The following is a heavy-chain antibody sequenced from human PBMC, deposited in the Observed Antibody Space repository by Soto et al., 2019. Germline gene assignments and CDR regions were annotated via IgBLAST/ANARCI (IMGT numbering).Heavy chain of an antibody. D-gene: IGHD3-9*01. CDR2: IYYSGST. Sequence: PSETLSLTCTVSGGSISSYYWSWIRQPPGKGLEWIGYIYYSGSTNYNPSLKSRVTISVDTSKNQFSLKLSSVTAADTAVYYCARRARDYDILTGYSYYYMDVWGKGTTVTVSS. CDR1: GGSISSYY. J-gene: IGHJ6*03. CDR3: ARRARDYDILTGYSYYYMDV. V-gene: IGHV4-59*08.